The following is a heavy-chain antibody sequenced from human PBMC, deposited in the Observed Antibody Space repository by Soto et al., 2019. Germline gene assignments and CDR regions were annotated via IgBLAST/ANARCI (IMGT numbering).Heavy chain of an antibody. CDR3: ARYLKQPSRHVHDS. V-gene: IGHV4-4*02. CDR1: GGSISSSNW. CDR2: IYHSGST. Sequence: QVQLQESGPGLVKPSGTLSLTCAVSGGSISSSNWWSWVRQPPGKGLEWIGEIYHSGSTNYNPSLKSRVTSAVDKSKNQLAMKLSSVTAADTAVYYCARYLKQPSRHVHDSWGQGTLVTVSS. J-gene: IGHJ4*02. D-gene: IGHD1-1*01.